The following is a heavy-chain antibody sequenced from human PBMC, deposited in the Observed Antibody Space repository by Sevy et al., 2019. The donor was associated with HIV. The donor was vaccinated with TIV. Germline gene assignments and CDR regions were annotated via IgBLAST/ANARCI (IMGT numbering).Heavy chain of an antibody. J-gene: IGHJ3*02. CDR3: ARPLGYCSSTSCPYIFDI. CDR2: ISSTSSTI. CDR1: GFTFSSHS. Sequence: GRSLRLSCAASGFTFSSHSFNWVRQAPGKGLEWISYISSTSSTIFYADSVMDRFTISRDNAKNSLCLQMNSLRAEDTAVYYCARPLGYCSSTSCPYIFDIWGQGTMVTVSS. D-gene: IGHD2-2*01. V-gene: IGHV3-48*01.